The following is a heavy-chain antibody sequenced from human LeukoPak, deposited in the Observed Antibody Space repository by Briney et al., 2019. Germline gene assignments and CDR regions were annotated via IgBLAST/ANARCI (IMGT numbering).Heavy chain of an antibody. D-gene: IGHD6-25*01. V-gene: IGHV4-59*08. J-gene: IGHJ4*02. Sequence: SHTLSPTRTDPGDSISSYSWRWIPHPPGTGLEWIGYIYYSGSTNYNPSLKSRVTISVDTSKNQFSLKLSSMTAADTAVYYCARRRAANDYWGQGTLVTVSS. CDR3: ARRRAANDY. CDR1: GDSISSYS. CDR2: IYYSGST.